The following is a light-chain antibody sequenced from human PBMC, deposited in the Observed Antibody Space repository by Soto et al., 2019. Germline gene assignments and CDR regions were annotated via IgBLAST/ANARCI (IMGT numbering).Light chain of an antibody. V-gene: IGLV2-8*01. CDR1: SSDVGGYNY. CDR3: SSYAGSNNLV. J-gene: IGLJ2*01. Sequence: QSALTQPPSASGSPGQSVTISCTGTSSDVGGYNYVSWYQQHPGKAPQLMIYEVTKRPSGVPDRFSGSQSGNTASLTVSGLQADDDDDYYCSSYAGSNNLVFGRGTKVTVL. CDR2: EVT.